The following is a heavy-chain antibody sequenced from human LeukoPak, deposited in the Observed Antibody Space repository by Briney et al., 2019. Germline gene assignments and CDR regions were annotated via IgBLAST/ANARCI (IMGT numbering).Heavy chain of an antibody. CDR1: GFTVSSNY. CDR2: IYSGGST. CDR3: TGNYYGSGSYADFDY. D-gene: IGHD3-10*01. Sequence: GGSLRLSCAASGFTVSSNYMSWVRQAPGKGLEWVSVIYSGGSTYYADSVKGRFTISRDNAKNSLYLQMDSLKTEDTAVYYCTGNYYGSGSYADFDYWGQGTLVTVSS. V-gene: IGHV3-53*01. J-gene: IGHJ4*02.